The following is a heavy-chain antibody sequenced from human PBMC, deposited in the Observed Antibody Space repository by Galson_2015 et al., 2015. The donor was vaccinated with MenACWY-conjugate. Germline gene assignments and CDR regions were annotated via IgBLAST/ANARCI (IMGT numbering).Heavy chain of an antibody. CDR3: AADVPDRRGGEFDY. J-gene: IGHJ4*02. D-gene: IGHD3-16*01. CDR1: GFTFSSFS. V-gene: IGHV3-15*01. Sequence: SLRLSCAASGFTFSSFSMNWVRQAPGKGLEWVGLIKSKRDGETTVYAETTDYAAPVKGRFTISRDDSKNTLYLQMDSLKTEDTAVYFCAADVPDRRGGEFDYWGQGTLVTVSS. CDR2: IKSKRDGETTVYAETT.